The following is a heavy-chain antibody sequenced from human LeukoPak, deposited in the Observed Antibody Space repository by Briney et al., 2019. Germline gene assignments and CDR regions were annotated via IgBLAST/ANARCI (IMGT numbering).Heavy chain of an antibody. V-gene: IGHV1-69*05. CDR3: ARGATMVRGVTYYYMDV. CDR1: GGTFSNYA. Sequence: GASVKVSCKASGGTFSNYALSWVRQAPGQGLEWMGAIIPFLDTSNYPPKFQGRVTITTDESTSTAYMELSSLRSEDTAVYYCARGATMVRGVTYYYMDVWGKGTTVTVSS. D-gene: IGHD3-10*01. J-gene: IGHJ6*03. CDR2: IIPFLDTS.